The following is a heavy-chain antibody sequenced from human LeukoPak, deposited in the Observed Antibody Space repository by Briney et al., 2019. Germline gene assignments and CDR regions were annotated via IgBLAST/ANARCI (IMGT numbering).Heavy chain of an antibody. CDR3: AIKSRTSSPPIH. J-gene: IGHJ4*02. CDR2: ITTSGGTT. D-gene: IGHD2-2*01. Sequence: GGTLRLSCATSGFTFSSYAMSWVRQAPGKGLEWVSGITTSGGTTFYADSVKGRFTISSDYSKNTIYLQMNSLRAEDTAVYYCAIKSRTSSPPIHWGQGTLVTVSS. CDR1: GFTFSSYA. V-gene: IGHV3-23*01.